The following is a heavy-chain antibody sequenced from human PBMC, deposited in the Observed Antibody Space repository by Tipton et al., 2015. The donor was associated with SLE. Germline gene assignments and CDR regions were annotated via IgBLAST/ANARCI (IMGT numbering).Heavy chain of an antibody. V-gene: IGHV4-31*03. CDR3: ASSYSGYAYAFDI. Sequence: TLSLTCTVSGGSISSRGYYWSWIRQHPGKGLEWIGYIYYTGSTYYNPSLKSRVTISVDTSKNKISLELSSVTAADTAVYYCASSYSGYAYAFDIWGQGTMVTVSS. D-gene: IGHD5-12*01. CDR2: IYYTGST. CDR1: GGSISSRGYY. J-gene: IGHJ3*02.